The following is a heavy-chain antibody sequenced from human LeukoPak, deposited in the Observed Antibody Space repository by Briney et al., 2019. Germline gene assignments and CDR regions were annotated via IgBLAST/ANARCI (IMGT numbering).Heavy chain of an antibody. CDR2: INWNGGST. CDR3: ARDWFTRLGELSPDRAFDY. J-gene: IGHJ4*02. D-gene: IGHD3-16*02. Sequence: GGSLRLSCAASGFTFDDSVMSWVRQVPGKGLEWVSGINWNGGSTGYVDSVKGRFTISRDNAKNSLYLQMNSLRAEDTALYYCARDWFTRLGELSPDRAFDYWGQGTLVTVSS. V-gene: IGHV3-20*04. CDR1: GFTFDDSV.